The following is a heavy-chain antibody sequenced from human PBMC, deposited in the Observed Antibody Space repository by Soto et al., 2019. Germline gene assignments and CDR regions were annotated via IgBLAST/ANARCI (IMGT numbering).Heavy chain of an antibody. V-gene: IGHV1-69*05. CDR2: IIPIFGTA. CDR3: ARDTGEAMPVYWFDP. CDR1: GGTFSSYA. Sequence: QVQRVQSGAEVKKPGSSVKVSCKASGGTFSSYAISWVRQAPGQGLEWMGGIIPIFGTANYAQKFQGRVTITPDESTSTAYMELRSLRSEDTAVYYCARDTGEAMPVYWFDPWGQGTLVTVSS. J-gene: IGHJ5*02. D-gene: IGHD2-2*01.